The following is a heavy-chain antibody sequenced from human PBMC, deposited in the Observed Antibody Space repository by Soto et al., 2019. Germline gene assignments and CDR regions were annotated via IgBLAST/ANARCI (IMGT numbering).Heavy chain of an antibody. V-gene: IGHV4-4*07. Sequence: QMQLQESGPGLVKPSETLSLTCTVSGGSIRGYYWSWILQSAGMRLEWIGRMHTSGSTNYNPSLKSRVTISVDMSKNQISLKSTSVTAADTALYYCVRASMPKAHFDSWGQGTLVTVSS. J-gene: IGHJ4*02. CDR1: GGSIRGYY. CDR3: VRASMPKAHFDS. D-gene: IGHD2-2*01. CDR2: MHTSGST.